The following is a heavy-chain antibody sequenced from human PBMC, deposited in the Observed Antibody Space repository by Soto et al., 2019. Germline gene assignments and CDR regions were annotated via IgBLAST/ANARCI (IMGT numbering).Heavy chain of an antibody. D-gene: IGHD3-16*01. Sequence: EVQLLDSGGGLVQPGGSLRLSCAASGFTFSNYAMTWVRQGPGKGLEWVSGISGSGGRSYYADSVKGRFTISRDNSKSTLYLQMNSLRADDTAVYYCAKAYFVWSSEQPYYFDYGGQGTLVTVSS. V-gene: IGHV3-23*01. CDR3: AKAYFVWSSEQPYYFDY. CDR1: GFTFSNYA. CDR2: ISGSGGRS. J-gene: IGHJ4*02.